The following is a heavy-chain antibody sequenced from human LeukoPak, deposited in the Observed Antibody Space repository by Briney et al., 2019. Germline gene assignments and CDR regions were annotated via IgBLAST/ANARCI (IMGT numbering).Heavy chain of an antibody. CDR3: ARIPAYDSVFDAFDI. V-gene: IGHV4-34*01. CDR1: GGSFSGYY. CDR2: INHSGST. J-gene: IGHJ3*02. D-gene: IGHD3-22*01. Sequence: SETLSLTCAVYGGSFSGYYWSWIRQPPGKGLEWIGEINHSGSTNYNPSLKSRVTISVDTSKNQFSLKLSSVTAADTAVYYCARIPAYDSVFDAFDIWGQGTMVTVSS.